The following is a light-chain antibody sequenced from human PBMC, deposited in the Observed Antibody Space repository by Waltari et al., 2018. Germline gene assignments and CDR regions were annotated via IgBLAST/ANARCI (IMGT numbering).Light chain of an antibody. CDR3: QQYNSYKT. CDR2: KAS. CDR1: RSISTW. Sequence: DIQMTQSPSTLSASVRDRVTITCRASRSISTWLAWYQQKPGKAPKLLISKASTLESAVPSRFSGSGSGTEFALTISSLQPDDFATYYCQQYNSYKTFGQGTKVEIK. J-gene: IGKJ1*01. V-gene: IGKV1-5*03.